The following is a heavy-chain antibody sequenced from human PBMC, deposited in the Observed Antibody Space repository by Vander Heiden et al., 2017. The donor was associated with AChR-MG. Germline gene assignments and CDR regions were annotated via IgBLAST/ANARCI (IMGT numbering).Heavy chain of an antibody. J-gene: IGHJ4*02. D-gene: IGHD6-19*01. Sequence: EVQLVEPGGGLVQPGRSLRLSCAASGFTFDDYARHWVRQAPGKGLGWVSGISWNSGSIGDADSVKGRFTISRDNAKNSLYLQMNSLRAEDTALYYCAKDTGSSGWEYFDYWGQGTLVTVSS. CDR3: AKDTGSSGWEYFDY. CDR2: ISWNSGSI. V-gene: IGHV3-9*01. CDR1: GFTFDDYA.